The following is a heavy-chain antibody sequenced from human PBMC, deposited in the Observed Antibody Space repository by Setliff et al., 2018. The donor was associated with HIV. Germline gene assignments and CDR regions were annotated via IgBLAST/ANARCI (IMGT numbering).Heavy chain of an antibody. D-gene: IGHD1-26*01. CDR2: ISGYDENI. J-gene: IGHJ3*01. CDR3: ARVRVGALLNAFDF. Sequence: ASVKVSCKASGYTFSNFAVSWVRQAPGQGLEWMGWISGYDENIKYAQKFQGRVTMTTDTTSSTSYLELRSLTSDGTAMYYCARVRVGALLNAFDFWGQGTMVT. CDR1: GYTFSNFA. V-gene: IGHV1-18*01.